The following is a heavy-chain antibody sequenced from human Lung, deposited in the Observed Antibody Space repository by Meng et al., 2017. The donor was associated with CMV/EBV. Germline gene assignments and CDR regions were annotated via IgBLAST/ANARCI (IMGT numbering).Heavy chain of an antibody. J-gene: IGHJ4*02. CDR3: ATDQQYSSSIY. V-gene: IGHV4-39*07. CDR2: IYYSGST. D-gene: IGHD6-6*01. CDR1: GDSISSSSYY. Sequence: SETLSLXFTVSGDSISSSSYYWGWIRQPPGKGLEWIGSIYYSGSTNYNPSLKSRVTISIDTSKNQFSLKLSSVTAADTAVYYCATDQQYSSSIYWGQGTLVTVSS.